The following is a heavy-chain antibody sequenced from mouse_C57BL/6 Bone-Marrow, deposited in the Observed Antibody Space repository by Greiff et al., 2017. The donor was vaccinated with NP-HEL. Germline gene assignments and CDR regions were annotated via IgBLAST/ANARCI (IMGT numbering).Heavy chain of an antibody. V-gene: IGHV1-50*01. Sequence: VQLQQPGAELVKPGASVKLSCKASGYTFTSYWMQWVKQRPGQGLEWIGEIDPSARSTNYNQKFKGKATLTVDTSSSTAYMQRSSRTSEDSAVYYWARQLGRDYWGQGTTLTVSS. CDR3: ARQLGRDY. D-gene: IGHD4-1*02. J-gene: IGHJ2*01. CDR1: GYTFTSYW. CDR2: IDPSARST.